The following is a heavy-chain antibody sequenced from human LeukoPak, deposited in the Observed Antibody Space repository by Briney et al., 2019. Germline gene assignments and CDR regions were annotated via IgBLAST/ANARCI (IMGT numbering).Heavy chain of an antibody. CDR3: AREGSMTARPFVSIDY. CDR2: IHASGGT. D-gene: IGHD6-6*01. V-gene: IGHV4-4*07. CDR1: GGSIGSYY. J-gene: IGHJ4*02. Sequence: SETLSLTCTVSGGSIGSYYWSWIRQPAGKGLEWIGRIHASGGTDYNLSLESRVTMSVDTSKSQFSLRLSSVTAADTAVYYCAREGSMTARPFVSIDYWGQGTLVTVSS.